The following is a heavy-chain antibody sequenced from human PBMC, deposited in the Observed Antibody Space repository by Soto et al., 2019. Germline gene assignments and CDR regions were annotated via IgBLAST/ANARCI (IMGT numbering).Heavy chain of an antibody. CDR3: ARESYVQVY. CDR2: IHHSETT. V-gene: IGHV4-4*02. Sequence: SETLSLTCAVSGASVSSTKWWSWVRQSPGKGLEWIGEIHHSETTNYNPSLESRVTISIDKSKNQFSLKLSSVTAADTAVYYCARESYVQVYWGQGTLVTVS. J-gene: IGHJ4*02. D-gene: IGHD3-16*01. CDR1: GASVSSTKW.